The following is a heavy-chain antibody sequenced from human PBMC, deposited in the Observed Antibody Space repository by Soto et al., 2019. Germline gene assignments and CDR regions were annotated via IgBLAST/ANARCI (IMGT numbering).Heavy chain of an antibody. CDR1: GFTFSTYA. CDR3: ATSGAYYDFWSGYWSDY. Sequence: GGSLRLSCVVSGFTFSTYAMSWVRQAPGKGLEWVSVISGNGGSTYYADSVKGRFTISRDNSKNTLFLQMNSVRAEDTATYYCATSGAYYDFWSGYWSDYWGQGTLVTVSS. D-gene: IGHD3-3*01. V-gene: IGHV3-23*01. J-gene: IGHJ4*02. CDR2: ISGNGGST.